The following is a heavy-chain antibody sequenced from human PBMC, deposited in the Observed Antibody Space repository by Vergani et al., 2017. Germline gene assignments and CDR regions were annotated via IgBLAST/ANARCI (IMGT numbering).Heavy chain of an antibody. CDR2: IRYDGSNK. CDR1: GFTFSSYG. D-gene: IGHD5-18*01. V-gene: IGHV3-30*02. Sequence: QVQLVESGGGVVQPVGSLRLSCAAPGFTFSSYGMHWVRQAPGKGLEWVAFIRYDGSNKYYADSVKGRFTISRDNSKNTLYLQMNSLRAEDTAVYYCAKDGIQLWAPYYYYGMDVWGQGTTVTVSS. CDR3: AKDGIQLWAPYYYYGMDV. J-gene: IGHJ6*02.